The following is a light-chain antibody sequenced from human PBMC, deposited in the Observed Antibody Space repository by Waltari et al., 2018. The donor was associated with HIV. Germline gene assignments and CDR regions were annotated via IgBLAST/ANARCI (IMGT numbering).Light chain of an antibody. J-gene: IGKJ1*01. V-gene: IGKV3-15*01. Sequence: IVMTQSPATLSVSPGERATLSCRASQNVLTNLAWYQQKPDQSPRLLIHGSSTRATGIPARFSGSGSGTEFTLTISSLQSEDFAVYYCQQYNNWPLAFGQGTKVEI. CDR1: QNVLTN. CDR3: QQYNNWPLA. CDR2: GSS.